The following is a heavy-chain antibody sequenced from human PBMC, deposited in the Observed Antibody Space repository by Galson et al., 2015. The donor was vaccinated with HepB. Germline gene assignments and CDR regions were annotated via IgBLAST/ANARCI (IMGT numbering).Heavy chain of an antibody. CDR1: GFTFSSYS. V-gene: IGHV3-21*01. D-gene: IGHD2-2*01. CDR2: ISSSSSYI. J-gene: IGHJ3*02. CDR3: ARGLGYCSSTSCYSWVDDAFDI. Sequence: SLRLSCAASGFTFSSYSMNWVRQAPGKGLEWVSSISSSSSYIYYADSVKGRFTISRDNAKNSLYLQMNSLRAEDTAVYYCARGLGYCSSTSCYSWVDDAFDIWGQGTMVTVSS.